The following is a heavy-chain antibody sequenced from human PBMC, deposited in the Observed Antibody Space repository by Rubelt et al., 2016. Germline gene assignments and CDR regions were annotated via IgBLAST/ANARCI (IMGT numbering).Heavy chain of an antibody. D-gene: IGHD4-23*01. V-gene: IGHV1-18*01. CDR2: ISAYNGNT. CDR3: ARDVGGNSVLYYFDY. CDR1: GYTFTSYG. J-gene: IGHJ4*02. Sequence: QVQLVQSGAEVKKPGASVKVSCKASGYTFTSYGISWVRQAPGQGLEWMGWISAYNGNTNYAQKLQSRVTTTTETSTSTAYMELRSLRSDDTAVYYCARDVGGNSVLYYFDYWGQGTLVTVSS.